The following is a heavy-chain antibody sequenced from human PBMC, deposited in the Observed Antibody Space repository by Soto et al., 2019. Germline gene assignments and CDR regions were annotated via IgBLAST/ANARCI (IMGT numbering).Heavy chain of an antibody. CDR2: INHSGTI. CDR3: ARADRTLVTSYSLDV. V-gene: IGHV4-34*01. J-gene: IGHJ6*02. CDR1: GGSFSGYY. D-gene: IGHD2-21*02. Sequence: PSETLSLTCAVYGGSFSGYYWTWIRQPPGKGLEWIGEINHSGTINFNPSLESRLTISLDTSKKHLSLKLSSVTDADTAAYYCARADRTLVTSYSLDVWGQGTTVTVSS.